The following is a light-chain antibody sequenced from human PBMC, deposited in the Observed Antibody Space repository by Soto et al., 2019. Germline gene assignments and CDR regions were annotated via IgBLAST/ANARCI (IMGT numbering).Light chain of an antibody. CDR2: LGS. J-gene: IGKJ5*01. Sequence: IVMTQSPLSLPVTPGEPASISCRSSQTRLRSNGYKYLDWFVQKPGQSPQLLIYLGSYRASGVPDRFTGSGSGTDFTLKITSVEAEDVGIYYCMQTRQTPHTFGQGTRLDIK. CDR1: QTRLRSNGYKY. CDR3: MQTRQTPHT. V-gene: IGKV2-28*01.